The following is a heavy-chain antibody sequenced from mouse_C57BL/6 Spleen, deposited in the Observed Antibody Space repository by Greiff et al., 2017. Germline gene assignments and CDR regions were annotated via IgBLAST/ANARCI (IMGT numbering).Heavy chain of an antibody. V-gene: IGHV2-9-1*01. Sequence: VKLMESGPGLVAPSQSLSITCTVSGFSLTSYAISWVRQPPGKGLEWLGVIWPGGGTNYNSALKSSLSISKDNSKSQVFVKMNSLQTDDTARYYCARGESYHWYFDVWGTGTTVTVSA. J-gene: IGHJ1*03. CDR2: IWPGGGT. CDR3: ARGESYHWYFDV. D-gene: IGHD3-3*01. CDR1: GFSLTSYA.